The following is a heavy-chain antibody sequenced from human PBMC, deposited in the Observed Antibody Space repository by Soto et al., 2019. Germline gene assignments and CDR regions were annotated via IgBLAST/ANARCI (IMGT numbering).Heavy chain of an antibody. D-gene: IGHD6-13*01. Sequence: EVQLLESGGGLVQPGGSLRVSCAASGFTFTSYAMSWVRQAPGKGLEWVSGITGGSGGTTYYADSVKGRFTISRDNSKNTLYLQMDSLRAEDTAVYYCAINLIYSRDWGQGTLVTVSS. J-gene: IGHJ4*02. CDR3: AINLIYSRD. V-gene: IGHV3-23*01. CDR1: GFTFTSYA. CDR2: ITGGSGGTT.